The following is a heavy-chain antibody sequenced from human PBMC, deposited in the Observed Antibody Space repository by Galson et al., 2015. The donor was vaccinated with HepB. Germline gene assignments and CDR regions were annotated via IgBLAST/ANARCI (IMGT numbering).Heavy chain of an antibody. V-gene: IGHV3-48*02. CDR2: ISSSGRNI. CDR3: AKGGGDVLTDYFYYMDV. D-gene: IGHD3-9*01. J-gene: IGHJ6*03. CDR1: GFTFNTYS. Sequence: SLRLSCAVSGFTFNTYSVNWVRQAPGKGLEWVSFISSSGRNIYYADSVKGRFTISRDNAMNSLYLQMNSLRDEDTAVYYCAKGGGDVLTDYFYYMDVWGNGTTVTVSS.